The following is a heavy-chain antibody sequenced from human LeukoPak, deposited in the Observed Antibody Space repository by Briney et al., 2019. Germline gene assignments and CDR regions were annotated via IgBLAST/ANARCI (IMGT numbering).Heavy chain of an antibody. CDR2: IWYDGSNK. V-gene: IGHV3-33*01. Sequence: PGGSLRPSCAASGFTFSSYGMHWVRQAPGKGLEWVAVIWYDGSNKYYADSVKGRFTISRDNSKNTLYLQMNSLRAEDTAVYYCARDRPELLLWFGELLSNFDYWGQGTLVTVSS. J-gene: IGHJ4*02. CDR1: GFTFSSYG. CDR3: ARDRPELLLWFGELLSNFDY. D-gene: IGHD3-10*01.